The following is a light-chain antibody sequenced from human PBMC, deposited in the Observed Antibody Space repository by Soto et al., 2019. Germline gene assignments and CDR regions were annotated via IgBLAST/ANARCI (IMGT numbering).Light chain of an antibody. CDR3: ENWVRNPHTV. CDR2: LEGSGSY. J-gene: IGLJ3*02. V-gene: IGLV4-60*02. Sequence: QPVLTQSSSASASLGSSVKLTCTLSSGHSSYIIAWHQQQPGKAPRYLMKLEGSGSYNKGSGVPARFSGSSSGADRYLTISNLQFEDEADYYCENWVRNPHTVLAGGTKLTVL. CDR1: SGHSSYI.